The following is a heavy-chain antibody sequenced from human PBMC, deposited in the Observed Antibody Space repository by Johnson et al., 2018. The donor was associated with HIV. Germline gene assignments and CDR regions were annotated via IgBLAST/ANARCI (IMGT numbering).Heavy chain of an antibody. V-gene: IGHV3-20*04. Sequence: VQLVESGGGVVQPGRSLRLSCAASGFTFDDYGMSWVRQAPGKGLEWVSGINWNGGSTGFADTVKGRFTISRDHAENSLYLKMNSLRAEDTAGYYCAGGGAAAGTWDAFDMWGRGTLVTVSS. CDR1: GFTFDDYG. D-gene: IGHD6-13*01. CDR2: INWNGGST. CDR3: AGGGAAAGTWDAFDM. J-gene: IGHJ3*02.